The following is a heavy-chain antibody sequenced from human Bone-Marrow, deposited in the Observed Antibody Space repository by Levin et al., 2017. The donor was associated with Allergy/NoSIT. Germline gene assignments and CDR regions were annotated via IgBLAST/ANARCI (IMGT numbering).Heavy chain of an antibody. V-gene: IGHV2-26*01. D-gene: IGHD3-10*01. CDR3: ARITQQWFGESSTDWYFDL. J-gene: IGHJ2*01. Sequence: SGPTLVKPTETLTLTCTVSGFSLSNARMGVSWIRQPPGKALEWLAHIFSNDEKSYSTSLKSRLTISKDTSKRQVVLTMTNMDPVDSATYYCARITQQWFGESSTDWYFDLWGRGTLVTVSS. CDR2: IFSNDEK. CDR1: GFSLSNARMG.